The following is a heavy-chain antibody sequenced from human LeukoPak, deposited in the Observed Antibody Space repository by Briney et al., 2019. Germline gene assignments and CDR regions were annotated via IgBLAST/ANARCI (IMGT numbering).Heavy chain of an antibody. CDR1: GFTFRSHG. J-gene: IGHJ6*02. CDR3: ARVGGDSSGNYGMDV. D-gene: IGHD3-22*01. Sequence: GRSLRLSCAASGFTFRSHGMHWVRQAPGKGLEWVAVIWSDGSNKYYADSVKGRFTISRDNSKNTLYLQMNSLRAEDTAIYHCARVGGDSSGNYGMDVWGQGTTVAVSS. V-gene: IGHV3-33*01. CDR2: IWSDGSNK.